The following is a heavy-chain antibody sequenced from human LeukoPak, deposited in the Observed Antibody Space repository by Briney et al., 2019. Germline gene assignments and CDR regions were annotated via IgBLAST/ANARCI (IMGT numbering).Heavy chain of an antibody. CDR3: ARLINTWFDP. Sequence: SETLSLACSVSGGSITSSYWSWIRQPPRKGLEWIGYIYYSGSTNYNPSLKSRVTISVDTSKNQFSLNLSSVTAADTAVYYCARLINTWFDPWGQGTLVTVSS. J-gene: IGHJ5*02. D-gene: IGHD3-16*01. CDR1: GGSITSSY. V-gene: IGHV4-59*01. CDR2: IYYSGST.